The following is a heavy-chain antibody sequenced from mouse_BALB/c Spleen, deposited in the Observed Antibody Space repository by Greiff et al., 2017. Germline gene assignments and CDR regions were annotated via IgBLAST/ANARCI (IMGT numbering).Heavy chain of an antibody. CDR2: IWGDGST. J-gene: IGHJ3*01. CDR1: GFSLTGYG. V-gene: IGHV2-6-7*01. Sequence: VNLVESGPGLVAPSQSLSITCTVSGFSLTGYGVNWVRQPPGKGLEWLGMIWGDGSTDYNSALKSRLSISKDNSKSQVFLKMNSLQTDDTARYYCARDEGIGLRRSFFAYWGQGTLVTVSA. D-gene: IGHD2-4*01. CDR3: ARDEGIGLRRSFFAY.